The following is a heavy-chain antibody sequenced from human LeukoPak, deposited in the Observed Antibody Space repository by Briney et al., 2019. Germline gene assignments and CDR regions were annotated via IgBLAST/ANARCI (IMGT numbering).Heavy chain of an antibody. CDR1: GFTFGTYA. CDR3: AKPGRSYSVGY. D-gene: IGHD2-15*01. Sequence: PGGSLRLSCAASGFTFGTYAMNWVRQAPGKGLEWVSVIYSGGSTYYADSVKGRFTISRDNSKNTLYLQMKSLRAEDTAVYYCAKPGRSYSVGYWGQGTLVTVSS. J-gene: IGHJ4*02. V-gene: IGHV3-53*01. CDR2: IYSGGST.